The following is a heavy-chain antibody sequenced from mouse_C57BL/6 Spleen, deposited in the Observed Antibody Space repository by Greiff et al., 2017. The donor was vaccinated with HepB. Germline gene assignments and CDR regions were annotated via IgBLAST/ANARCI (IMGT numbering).Heavy chain of an antibody. J-gene: IGHJ1*03. CDR3: ARFPYGKNWYFDV. Sequence: QVQLQQPGAELVRPGSSVKLSCKASGYTFTSYWMHWVKQRPIQGLEWIGNIDPSDSETHYNQKFKDKATLTVDKSSSTAYMQLSSLTSEDSAVYYWARFPYGKNWYFDVWGTGTTVTVSS. CDR2: IDPSDSET. D-gene: IGHD2-1*01. V-gene: IGHV1-52*01. CDR1: GYTFTSYW.